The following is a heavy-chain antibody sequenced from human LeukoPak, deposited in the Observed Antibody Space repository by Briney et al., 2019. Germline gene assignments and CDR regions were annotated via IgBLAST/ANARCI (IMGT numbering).Heavy chain of an antibody. Sequence: GGSLRLSCAASGFTFSSYSMNWVRQAPGKGLEWVSSISSSSSYIYYTDSVKGRFTISRDNAKNSLYLQMNSLRAEDTAVYYCARDSSDGFDYWGQGTLVTVSS. CDR3: ARDSSDGFDY. D-gene: IGHD3-22*01. CDR1: GFTFSSYS. J-gene: IGHJ4*02. CDR2: ISSSSSYI. V-gene: IGHV3-21*01.